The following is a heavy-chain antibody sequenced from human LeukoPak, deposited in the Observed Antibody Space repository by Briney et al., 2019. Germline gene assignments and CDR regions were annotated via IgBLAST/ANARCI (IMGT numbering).Heavy chain of an antibody. CDR3: ARSIVVVPATRVGLGY. D-gene: IGHD2-2*01. Sequence: PSETLSLTCTVSGGSISSGDYYWSWIRQPPGKGLEWIGYIYYSGSTYYNPSLKSRVTISVDTSKNQFSLKLSSVTAADTAVYYCARSIVVVPATRVGLGYWGQGTLVTVSS. CDR2: IYYSGST. J-gene: IGHJ4*02. CDR1: GGSISSGDYY. V-gene: IGHV4-30-4*08.